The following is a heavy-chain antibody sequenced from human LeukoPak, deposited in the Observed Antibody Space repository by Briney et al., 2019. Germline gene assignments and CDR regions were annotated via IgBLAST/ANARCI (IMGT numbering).Heavy chain of an antibody. J-gene: IGHJ5*02. CDR3: ARHSGYCSGGSCYPNWFDP. V-gene: IGHV4-39*01. Sequence: SETLSLTCTVSGGSISSSSYYWGWIRQPPGKGLEWIGSIYYSGSTYYNPSLKSRVTISVATSKNQFSLKLSSVTAADTAVYYCARHSGYCSGGSCYPNWFDPWGQGTLVTVSS. CDR1: GGSISSSSYY. CDR2: IYYSGST. D-gene: IGHD2-15*01.